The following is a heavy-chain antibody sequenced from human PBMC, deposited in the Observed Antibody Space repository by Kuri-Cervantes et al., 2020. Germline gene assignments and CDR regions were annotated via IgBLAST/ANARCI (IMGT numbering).Heavy chain of an antibody. J-gene: IGHJ5*02. CDR3: ASTYNWNYRIDWFDP. CDR2: INYSGIT. CDR1: GGSVRRGSNY. V-gene: IGHV4-61*01. D-gene: IGHD1-7*01. Sequence: SETLSLTCTVSGGSVRRGSNYWNWIRQPPGKGLEWIGHINYSGITNYNPSLKSRVTISVDTSKNQFSLKLSSVTAADTAVYYCASTYNWNYRIDWFDPWGQGTLVTVSS.